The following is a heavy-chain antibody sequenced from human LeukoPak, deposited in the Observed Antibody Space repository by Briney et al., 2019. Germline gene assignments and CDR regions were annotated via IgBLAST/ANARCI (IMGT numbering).Heavy chain of an antibody. Sequence: AGVKDSFMCTGYTFIRYVVSWVRQAPGRRVEGVGWISSCNYNTNYAQKVRGRVTLAKDTSTSAVYMELRSLRFDDTAIYYCARQVDTSMALPDYWGQGTLVTVSS. J-gene: IGHJ4*02. CDR3: ARQVDTSMALPDY. D-gene: IGHD5-18*01. V-gene: IGHV1-18*01. CDR2: ISSCNYNT. CDR1: GYTFIRYV.